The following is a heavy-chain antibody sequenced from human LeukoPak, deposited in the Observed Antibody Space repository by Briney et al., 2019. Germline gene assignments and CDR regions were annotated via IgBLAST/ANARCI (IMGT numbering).Heavy chain of an antibody. CDR3: AIGYTYDYSLY. CDR2: SDPEDGER. CDR1: GDTVTGLS. Sequence: GASVKVSCKVSGDTVTGLSIHWVRQAPGNGLEWMGGSDPEDGERIYAQKFQGRVTMTEDTSTDTAYMELSSLRSEDTAVYYCAIGYTYDYSLYWGQGTLVTVSS. J-gene: IGHJ4*02. V-gene: IGHV1-24*01. D-gene: IGHD5-18*01.